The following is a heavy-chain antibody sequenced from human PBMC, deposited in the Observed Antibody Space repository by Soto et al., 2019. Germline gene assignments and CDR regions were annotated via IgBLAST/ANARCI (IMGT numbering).Heavy chain of an antibody. CDR1: GYSVSDSNW. D-gene: IGHD6-19*01. Sequence: SETLSLTCAVSGYSVSDSNWWGWIRQPPGKGLEWMGHIYNSGSTYYKSSLKGRVTMSIDTSKNQFSLRLYSVTAVDTAVYYCARKYGIPVAGTFDYWGQGILVTVSS. CDR3: ARKYGIPVAGTFDY. V-gene: IGHV4-28*01. CDR2: IYNSGST. J-gene: IGHJ4*02.